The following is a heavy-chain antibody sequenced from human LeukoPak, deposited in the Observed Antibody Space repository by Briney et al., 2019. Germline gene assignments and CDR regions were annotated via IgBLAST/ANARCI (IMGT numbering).Heavy chain of an antibody. CDR2: ISSSGSTI. V-gene: IGHV3-11*04. Sequence: PGGSLRLSCAASGFTFSDYYMSWIRRAPGKGLEWVSYISSSGSTIYYADSVKGRFTISRDNAKNSLYLQMNSLRAEDTAVYYCARDPETGTTYIDYWGQGTLVTVSS. CDR1: GFTFSDYY. J-gene: IGHJ4*02. CDR3: ARDPETGTTYIDY. D-gene: IGHD1-7*01.